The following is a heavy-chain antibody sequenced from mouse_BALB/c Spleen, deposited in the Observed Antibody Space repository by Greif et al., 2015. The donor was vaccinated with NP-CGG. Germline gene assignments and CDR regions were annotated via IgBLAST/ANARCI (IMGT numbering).Heavy chain of an antibody. CDR2: ILPGSGST. CDR3: ARSVYGNYAMDY. D-gene: IGHD2-1*01. Sequence: VQLVESGAELMKPGASVKISCKATGYTFSSYWIEWVKQRPGHGLEWIGEILPGSGSTNYNEKFKGKATFAADTPSNTAYMQLSSLTSEDSAVYYCARSVYGNYAMDYWGQGTSVTVSS. CDR1: GYTFSSYW. J-gene: IGHJ4*01. V-gene: IGHV1-9*01.